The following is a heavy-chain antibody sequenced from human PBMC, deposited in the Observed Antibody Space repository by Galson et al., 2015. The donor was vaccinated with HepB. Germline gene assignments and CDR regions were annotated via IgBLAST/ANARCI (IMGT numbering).Heavy chain of an antibody. V-gene: IGHV3-74*01. D-gene: IGHD3-9*01. CDR2: INSDGSST. J-gene: IGHJ2*01. CDR3: ARDRGDILTGYYSNWYFDL. CDR1: GFTFSSYR. Sequence: SLRLSCAASGFTFSSYRMHWVRQAPGKGLVWVSRINSDGSSTSYADSVKGRFTISRDNAKNTLYLQMNSLRAEDTAVYYCARDRGDILTGYYSNWYFDLWGRGTLVTVSS.